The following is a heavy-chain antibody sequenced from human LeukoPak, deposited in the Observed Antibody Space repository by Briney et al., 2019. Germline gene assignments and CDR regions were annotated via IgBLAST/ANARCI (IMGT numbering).Heavy chain of an antibody. D-gene: IGHD7-27*01. CDR1: GFTFDDYA. CDR2: ISWNSGSI. J-gene: IGHJ6*02. Sequence: PGGSLRLSCAASGFTFDDYAMHWVRQAPGKGLEWVSGISWNSGSIGYADSVKGRFTISRDNAKNSLYLQMNSLRAEDTALYYCAKDKGRTGDTLVREYYYYGMDVWGQGTTVTVSS. CDR3: AKDKGRTGDTLVREYYYYGMDV. V-gene: IGHV3-9*01.